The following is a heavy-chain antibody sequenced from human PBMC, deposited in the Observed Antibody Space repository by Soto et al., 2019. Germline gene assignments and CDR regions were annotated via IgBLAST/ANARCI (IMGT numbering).Heavy chain of an antibody. CDR2: ISYDGSNK. J-gene: IGHJ4*02. D-gene: IGHD3-22*01. CDR1: GFTFSSYG. V-gene: IGHV3-30*03. Sequence: QVQLVESGGGVVQPGRSLRLSCAASGFTFSSYGMHWVRQAPGKGLEWVAVISYDGSNKYYADSVKGRFTISRDNSKNTLYLQMSSLRAEDRAVYYCATLSADSSGYKYYFDYWGQGTLVTVAS. CDR3: ATLSADSSGYKYYFDY.